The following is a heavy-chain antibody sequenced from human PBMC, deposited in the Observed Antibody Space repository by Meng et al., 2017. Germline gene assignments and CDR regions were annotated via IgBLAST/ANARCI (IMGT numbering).Heavy chain of an antibody. CDR2: INPNSGGT. V-gene: IGHV1-2*02. CDR3: ARFDGGSNYYYYGMDV. D-gene: IGHD2-15*01. CDR1: GYTFTGYY. J-gene: IGHJ6*02. Sequence: ASVKVSCKASGYTFTGYYMHWVRQAPGQGLEWMGWINPNSGGTNYAQKFQGRVTMTRDTSISTAYMELSRLRSDDTAVYYCARFDGGSNYYYYGMDVWGQGTTVTVSS.